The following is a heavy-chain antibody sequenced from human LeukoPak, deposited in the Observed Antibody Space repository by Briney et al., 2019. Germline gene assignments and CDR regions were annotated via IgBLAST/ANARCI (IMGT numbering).Heavy chain of an antibody. Sequence: KASETLSLTCTVSGGSISSSSYYWGWIRQPPGKGLEWIGNIYYSGSTYYNLSIKSRVTISVDTSKNQFSLKLSSVTAADTAVYYCARARGYSGYDSRGLDYWGQGTLVTVSS. CDR3: ARARGYSGYDSRGLDY. CDR2: IYYSGST. V-gene: IGHV4-39*01. J-gene: IGHJ4*02. CDR1: GGSISSSSYY. D-gene: IGHD5-12*01.